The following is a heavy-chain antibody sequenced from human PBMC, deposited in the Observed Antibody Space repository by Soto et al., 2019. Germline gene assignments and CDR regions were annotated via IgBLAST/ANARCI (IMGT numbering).Heavy chain of an antibody. V-gene: IGHV4-4*07. Sequence: SETLSLTCTVACASISGFYCSCVRKSAEKGLEWIGRIYATGTTDYNPSLRSRVMMSVDTSKKQFSLKLRSVTAAATDVYYCVRDGTKTLRDWFDPWGQGISVTVSS. CDR3: VRDGTKTLRDWFDP. D-gene: IGHD3-16*01. CDR1: CASISGFY. J-gene: IGHJ5*02. CDR2: IYATGTT.